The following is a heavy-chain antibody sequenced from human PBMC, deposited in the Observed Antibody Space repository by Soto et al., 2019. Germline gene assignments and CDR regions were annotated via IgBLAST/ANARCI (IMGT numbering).Heavy chain of an antibody. CDR2: ISADNGNT. V-gene: IGHV1-18*04. J-gene: IGHJ4*02. D-gene: IGHD3-3*01. CDR1: GYTFTSYG. Sequence: QVQLLQSGAEVKKPGASVKVSCKASGYTFTSYGISLVRQAPGQGLEWMGWISADNGNTNYAQKVQGRVTMTTDTATSTAYMELSRLRSDDTAVYYCARERVVTVPLDYWGQGNLVTVSS. CDR3: ARERVVTVPLDY.